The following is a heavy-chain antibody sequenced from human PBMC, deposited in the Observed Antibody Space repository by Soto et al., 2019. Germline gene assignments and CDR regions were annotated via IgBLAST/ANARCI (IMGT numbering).Heavy chain of an antibody. CDR3: ARDRGCSGGICYRDLGY. CDR1: GFTFSTYS. D-gene: IGHD2-15*01. V-gene: IGHV3-48*01. CDR2: ISSTSNTI. J-gene: IGHJ4*02. Sequence: EVQLVESRGGLVQPGGSLRLSCAASGFTFSTYSMSWVRLAPGKGLEWVSYISSTSNTIYYADSVKGRFTISRDNAKNSLYLHMNSLSAEDTAVYYCARDRGCSGGICYRDLGYWGQGTLVTVSS.